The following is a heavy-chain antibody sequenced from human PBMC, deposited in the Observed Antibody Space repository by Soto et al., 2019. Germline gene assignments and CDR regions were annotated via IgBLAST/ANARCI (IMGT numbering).Heavy chain of an antibody. CDR1: GFSFSSSW. Sequence: SVXSLRLSCAVSGFSFSSSWMTWVRQAPGNGLEWLANINLDGTTTNYVDSVKGRFTVSRDNAKKSLFLQMNSLRVEDTAVYYCVRDAAFNRFDYWGQGTLVTVSS. CDR2: INLDGTTT. J-gene: IGHJ4*02. CDR3: VRDAAFNRFDY. V-gene: IGHV3-7*01. D-gene: IGHD6-13*01.